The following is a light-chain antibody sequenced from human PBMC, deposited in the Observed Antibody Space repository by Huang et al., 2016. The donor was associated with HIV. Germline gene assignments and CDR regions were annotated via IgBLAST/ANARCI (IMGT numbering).Light chain of an antibody. Sequence: DILLTQSPDSLAVSLGERATLTCRSSRSLLFASNSKNFLAWCQQKPGQSPKLLMYMASVRESGVPERFTGSGSGTEFTLTIASLQAEDVAVYYCQQFYNMPYTFGRGTRLEI. CDR3: QQFYNMPYT. CDR2: MAS. J-gene: IGKJ2*01. V-gene: IGKV4-1*01. CDR1: RSLLFASNSKNF.